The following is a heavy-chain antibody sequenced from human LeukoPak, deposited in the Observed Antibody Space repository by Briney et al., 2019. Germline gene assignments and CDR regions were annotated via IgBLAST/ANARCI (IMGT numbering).Heavy chain of an antibody. CDR3: APQSWKADGMDY. CDR1: GSAFRSTG. Sequence: GGSLRLSCAAFGSAFRSTGMAGVRQAPGKGLEWVAVISYDGSNKYYADSVKGRFTISRDNSKNTLYLQMNSVSTEDTAVHYCAPQSWKADGMDYWGQGTLVTVSS. V-gene: IGHV3-30*03. D-gene: IGHD1-1*01. CDR2: ISYDGSNK. J-gene: IGHJ4*02.